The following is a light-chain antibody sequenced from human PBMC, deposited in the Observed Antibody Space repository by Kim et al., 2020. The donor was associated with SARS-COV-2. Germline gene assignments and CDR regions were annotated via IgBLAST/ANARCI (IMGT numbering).Light chain of an antibody. CDR3: AAWDDSLIGVV. J-gene: IGLJ2*01. CDR2: RNN. V-gene: IGLV1-47*01. CDR1: STNIGYND. Sequence: GEKITMSSSGGSTNIGYNDVCWYQQLPGTPPKVLYYRNNRRPSGVPERFSGSKAGTAASLAISGLRSEDEADYYCAAWDDSLIGVVFGGGTQLTVL.